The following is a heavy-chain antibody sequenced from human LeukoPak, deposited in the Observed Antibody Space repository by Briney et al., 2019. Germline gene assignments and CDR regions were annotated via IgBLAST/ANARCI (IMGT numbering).Heavy chain of an antibody. CDR3: AKGTGGLIVVVPAAIR. Sequence: GGSLRLSCVASGFTFSSYAMSWVRQAPGKGLEWVSAISGSGGGTYYADSVKGRFTISRDNSKNTLYLQMNSLRAEDTAVYYCAKGTGGLIVVVPAAIRWGQGTLVTVSS. D-gene: IGHD2-2*02. CDR1: GFTFSSYA. V-gene: IGHV3-23*01. CDR2: ISGSGGGT. J-gene: IGHJ4*02.